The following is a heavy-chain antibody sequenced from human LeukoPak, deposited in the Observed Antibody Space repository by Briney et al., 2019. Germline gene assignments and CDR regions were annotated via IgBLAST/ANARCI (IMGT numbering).Heavy chain of an antibody. D-gene: IGHD1-26*01. Sequence: GASVKVSCKASGYTFTGYYIHWVRQAPGQGLEWMGRINPNSGGTNYARNFQGRVTMTRDTSISTAYMELSRLTSDDAAVYYCARDMGGSFPFWGQGTLVTVSS. CDR1: GYTFTGYY. J-gene: IGHJ4*02. V-gene: IGHV1-2*06. CDR3: ARDMGGSFPF. CDR2: INPNSGGT.